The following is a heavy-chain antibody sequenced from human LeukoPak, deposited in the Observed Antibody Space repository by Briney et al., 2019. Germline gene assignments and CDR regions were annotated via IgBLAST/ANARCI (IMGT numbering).Heavy chain of an antibody. J-gene: IGHJ3*02. Sequence: SETLSLTCTVSGGSISSYYWSWVRQPPGKGLEWIGYIHYSGSTNYNPSLKSRVTISVDTSKNQFSLKLSSVTAADTAVYYCARVKRVYCGGDCYHNAFDIWGQGTMVTVSS. CDR3: ARVKRVYCGGDCYHNAFDI. V-gene: IGHV4-59*01. CDR1: GGSISSYY. D-gene: IGHD2-21*01. CDR2: IHYSGST.